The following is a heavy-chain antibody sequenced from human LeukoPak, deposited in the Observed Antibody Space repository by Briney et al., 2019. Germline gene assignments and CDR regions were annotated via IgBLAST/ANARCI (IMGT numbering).Heavy chain of an antibody. Sequence: ASVKVSCKTSGGTFNNSAISWVRQAPGQGLEWLGGIMPLFGTAGYAQKFQGRVTITKDESTRTVYLELHSLTSDDTAVYYCARDVHGDYGSGWFDPWGQGTLVSVSS. V-gene: IGHV1-69*05. CDR2: IMPLFGTA. CDR3: ARDVHGDYGSGWFDP. CDR1: GGTFNNSA. D-gene: IGHD4-17*01. J-gene: IGHJ5*02.